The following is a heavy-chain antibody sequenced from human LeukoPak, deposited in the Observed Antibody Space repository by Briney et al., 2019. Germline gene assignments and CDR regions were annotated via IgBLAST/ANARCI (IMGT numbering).Heavy chain of an antibody. CDR3: ARSNTLGADLSFDS. V-gene: IGHV4-4*07. D-gene: IGHD1-26*01. J-gene: IGHJ4*02. CDR1: GGSISNYY. CDR2: VSSSGSS. Sequence: SETLSLTCTVSGGSISNYYWAWIRQPVGRELEWIGRVSSSGSSNYHPSLKSRFTISVDTSRNQFSLKLSSVTAADTAVYYCARSNTLGADLSFDSWGQGTLVTVSS.